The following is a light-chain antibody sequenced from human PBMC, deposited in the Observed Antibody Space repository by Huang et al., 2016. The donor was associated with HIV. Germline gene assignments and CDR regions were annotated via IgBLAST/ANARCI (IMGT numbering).Light chain of an antibody. CDR1: QSVNTN. Sequence: VMMSQSPATLAASPGERVTLSCGASQSVNTNLAWYKQNPGQPPRLLIYAASTRATGLPARFVGIGSGTEFTLTIDSLQSDDFAVYYCQQYNKWPPEYTFGQGTRLEIK. CDR3: QQYNKWPPEYT. CDR2: AAS. V-gene: IGKV3-15*01. J-gene: IGKJ2*01.